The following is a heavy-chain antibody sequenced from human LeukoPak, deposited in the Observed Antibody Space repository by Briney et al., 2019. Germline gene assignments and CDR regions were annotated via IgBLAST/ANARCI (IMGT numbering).Heavy chain of an antibody. J-gene: IGHJ4*02. CDR1: GFTFSSYG. Sequence: GGTLRLSCAASGFTFSSYGMSWVRQAPGKGLEWVSAISGSGGSTYYADSVKGRFTISRDNSKNTLYLQMNSLRAEDTAVYYCASSAGSGSYSEKVYWGQGTLVTVSS. V-gene: IGHV3-23*01. CDR2: ISGSGGST. D-gene: IGHD1-26*01. CDR3: ASSAGSGSYSEKVY.